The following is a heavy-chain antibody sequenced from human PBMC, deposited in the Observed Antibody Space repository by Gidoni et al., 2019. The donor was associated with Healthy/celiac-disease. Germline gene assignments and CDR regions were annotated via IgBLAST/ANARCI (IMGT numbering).Heavy chain of an antibody. CDR3: AKDFETGGQLDAFDI. CDR2: ISWNSGSI. D-gene: IGHD6-13*01. CDR1: GFTFDDSA. Sequence: EVQLVESGGGLVQPGRSLRLSCAASGFTFDDSAMHWVRQAPGKGLEWVSGISWNSGSIGYADSVKGRFTISRDNAKNSLYLQMNSLRAEDTALYYCAKDFETGGQLDAFDIWGQGTMVTVSS. V-gene: IGHV3-9*01. J-gene: IGHJ3*02.